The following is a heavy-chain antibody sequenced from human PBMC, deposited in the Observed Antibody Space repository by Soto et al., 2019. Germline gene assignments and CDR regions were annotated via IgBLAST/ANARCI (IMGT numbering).Heavy chain of an antibody. CDR3: ARHVRGAVTMNWFDP. Sequence: QLQESGPGLVKPSEILSLTCTVSGGSIISSNFYWGWIRQPPGKGLEWIGSVEYGGSTYDNPSLKSRVTLSADTSKNQFSLNLTSVTAADTAIYYCARHVRGAVTMNWFDPWGHGTLVTVSS. D-gene: IGHD4-17*01. CDR1: GGSIISSNFY. V-gene: IGHV4-39*01. J-gene: IGHJ5*02. CDR2: VEYGGST.